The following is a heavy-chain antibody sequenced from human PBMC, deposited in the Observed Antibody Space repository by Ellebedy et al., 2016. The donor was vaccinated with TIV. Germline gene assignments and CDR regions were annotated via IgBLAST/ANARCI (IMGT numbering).Heavy chain of an antibody. CDR2: IYPGDSDT. V-gene: IGHV5-51*01. CDR1: GSIFYTYW. D-gene: IGHD6-6*01. J-gene: IGHJ3*02. CDR3: ARQISSSEVAFNI. Sequence: GESLKISCKVSGSIFYTYWIAWVRQMPGKGLEWMGSIYPGDSDTRYSPSFQGQATISADKSITTAYLQWSSLEASDTAMYYCARQISSSEVAFNIWGQGTMVTVSS.